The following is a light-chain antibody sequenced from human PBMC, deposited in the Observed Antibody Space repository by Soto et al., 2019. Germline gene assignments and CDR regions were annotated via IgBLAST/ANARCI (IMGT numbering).Light chain of an antibody. J-gene: IGLJ1*01. CDR1: SSDVGSYNL. V-gene: IGLV2-23*01. Sequence: LTQPASVSGSPGQSITISCTGTSSDVGSYNLVSWYQQHPGKAPKLMIYEGSKRPSGVSNRFSGSKSGNTASLTISGLQAEDEADYYCCSYAGSSTYVFGTGTKLTVL. CDR3: CSYAGSSTYV. CDR2: EGS.